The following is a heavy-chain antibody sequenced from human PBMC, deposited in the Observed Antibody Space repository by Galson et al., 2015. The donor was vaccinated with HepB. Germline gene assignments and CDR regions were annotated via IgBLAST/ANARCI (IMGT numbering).Heavy chain of an antibody. CDR1: GYTFTSYY. CDR2: INPSGST. Sequence: SVKVSCKASGYTFTSYYIHWVRQAPGQGLEWMGIINPSGSTTYAQKYQGRVSMTRDTSTSTVYMELRSLRSEDTAVYYCVRPTGHQTPTTWGDWGQGTLVTVSS. J-gene: IGHJ4*02. V-gene: IGHV1-46*03. CDR3: VRPTGHQTPTTWGD. D-gene: IGHD4-23*01.